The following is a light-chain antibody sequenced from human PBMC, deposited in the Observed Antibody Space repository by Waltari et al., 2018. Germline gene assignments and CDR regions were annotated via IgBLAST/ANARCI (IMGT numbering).Light chain of an antibody. V-gene: IGLV2-14*01. Sequence: QSALTQPASVSVSPGQSITISCTGTSSDVGFYNYVSWYQQHPGKAPKLIIYDVFERPSGVSNRFSGSKSGNTASLTISGLLAEDEADYYCNSYTGSSSWVFGGGTKLTVL. CDR3: NSYTGSSSWV. CDR2: DVF. J-gene: IGLJ3*02. CDR1: SSDVGFYNY.